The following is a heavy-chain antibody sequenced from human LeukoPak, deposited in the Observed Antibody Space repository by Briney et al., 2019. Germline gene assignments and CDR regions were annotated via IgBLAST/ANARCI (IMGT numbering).Heavy chain of an antibody. D-gene: IGHD3-22*01. Sequence: SGPALVKPTQTLTLTCTFSGFSLSTSEMCVNWIRQSPETALEWLARVDWDDDKYYSTSLKTRLTISKDTSKSQVVLTMTNMDPVDTATYYCVRSYYSDSSGYFFDYWGQGTLVTVSS. CDR3: VRSYYSDSSGYFFDY. CDR2: VDWDDDK. CDR1: GFSLSTSEMC. V-gene: IGHV2-70*11. J-gene: IGHJ4*02.